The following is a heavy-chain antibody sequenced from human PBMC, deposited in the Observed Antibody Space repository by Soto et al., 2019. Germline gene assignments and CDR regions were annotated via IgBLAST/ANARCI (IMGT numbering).Heavy chain of an antibody. V-gene: IGHV3-15*07. D-gene: IGHD2-21*02. Sequence: EVQLVESGGGLVKPGGSLRLSCAASGFTFSNAWMNWVRQAPGKGLEWVGRIKSKTDGGTTDYAAPVKGRFTISRDDSKNTLYLQMNSLKTEDTAVYYCTTSHYCGGDCYHDYWGQGTLVTVSS. CDR2: IKSKTDGGTT. CDR3: TTSHYCGGDCYHDY. CDR1: GFTFSNAW. J-gene: IGHJ4*02.